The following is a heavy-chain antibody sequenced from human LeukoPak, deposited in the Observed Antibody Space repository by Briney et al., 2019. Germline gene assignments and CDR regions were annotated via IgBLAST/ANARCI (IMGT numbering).Heavy chain of an antibody. CDR2: IYHSGST. J-gene: IGHJ4*02. Sequence: SETLSLTCTVSGYSISSGYYWGWIRQPPGKGLEWIGSIYHSGSTYYNPSLKSRVTISVDTSKNQFSLKLSSVTAADTAVYYCARVYSSSWDLFDYWGQGTLVTVSS. CDR3: ARVYSSSWDLFDY. D-gene: IGHD6-13*01. CDR1: GYSISSGYY. V-gene: IGHV4-38-2*02.